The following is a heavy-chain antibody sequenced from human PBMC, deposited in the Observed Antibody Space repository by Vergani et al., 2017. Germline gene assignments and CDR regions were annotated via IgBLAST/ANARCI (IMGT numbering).Heavy chain of an antibody. V-gene: IGHV4-38-2*02. Sequence: QVQLQQWGAGVVKPSETLSLTCAVSGYSIRSGYYWGWIRQPPGKGLEWIGSIYHSGGTYYNPSLKSRVTLSADTSKNQLSLRLSAVTAADTAVYNCARDGTMVRGVIPHDYWGQGTLVTVSS. D-gene: IGHD3-10*01. CDR1: GYSIRSGYY. CDR2: IYHSGGT. J-gene: IGHJ4*02. CDR3: ARDGTMVRGVIPHDY.